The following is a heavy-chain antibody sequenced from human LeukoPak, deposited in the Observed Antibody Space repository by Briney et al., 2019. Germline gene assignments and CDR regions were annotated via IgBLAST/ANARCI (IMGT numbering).Heavy chain of an antibody. D-gene: IGHD2-8*01. CDR3: ARDIVLMVYGGNWFDP. V-gene: IGHV1-18*01. CDR2: ISAYNGNT. J-gene: IGHJ5*02. CDR1: GYTFTSYG. Sequence: ASVKVSCKASGYTFTSYGISWVRQAPGQGLEWMGWISAYNGNTNYAQKLQGRVTMTTDTSTSTAYMELRSLRSDDTAVYYCARDIVLMVYGGNWFDPWGQGTLVTVS.